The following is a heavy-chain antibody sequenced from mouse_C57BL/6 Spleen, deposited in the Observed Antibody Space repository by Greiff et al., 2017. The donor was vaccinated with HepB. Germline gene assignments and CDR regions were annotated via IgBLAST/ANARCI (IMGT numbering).Heavy chain of an antibody. J-gene: IGHJ4*01. D-gene: IGHD3-2*02. CDR3: ARGGTAQARDAMDY. CDR1: GYTFTNYW. Sequence: VKLQQSGAELVRPGTSVKMSCKASGYTFTNYWIGWAKQRPGHGLEWIGDIHPGGGYTNYNEKFKGKATLTADKSSSTAYMQFSSLTSEDSAIYYCARGGTAQARDAMDYWGQGTSVTVSS. V-gene: IGHV1-63*01. CDR2: IHPGGGYT.